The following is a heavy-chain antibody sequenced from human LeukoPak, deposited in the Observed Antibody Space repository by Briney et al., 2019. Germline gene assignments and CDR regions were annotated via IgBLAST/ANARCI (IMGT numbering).Heavy chain of an antibody. CDR2: ISGSGGST. J-gene: IGHJ3*02. CDR1: GFTFSSYA. D-gene: IGHD6-19*01. V-gene: IGHV3-23*01. CDR3: AKDRVAGTGGGDDAFDI. Sequence: GGSLRLSCAASGFTFSSYAMSWVRQAPGKGLEWVSAISGSGGSTYCADSVKGRFTISRDNSKNTLYLQLNSLRGEDTAVYYCAKDRVAGTGGGDDAFDIWGQGTMVTVSS.